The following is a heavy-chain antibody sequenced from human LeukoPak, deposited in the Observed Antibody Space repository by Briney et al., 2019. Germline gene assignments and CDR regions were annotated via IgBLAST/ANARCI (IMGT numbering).Heavy chain of an antibody. CDR2: ISYDGSNK. CDR1: GFTFSSYG. CDR3: AADNPNYGSGD. J-gene: IGHJ4*02. Sequence: PGGSLRLSCAASGFTFSSYGMHWVRQAPGKGLEWVAVISYDGSNKYYADSVKGRFTISRDNSKNTLYLQMNSLRAEDTAVYYCAADNPNYGSGDWGQGTLVTVSS. V-gene: IGHV3-30*03. D-gene: IGHD3-10*01.